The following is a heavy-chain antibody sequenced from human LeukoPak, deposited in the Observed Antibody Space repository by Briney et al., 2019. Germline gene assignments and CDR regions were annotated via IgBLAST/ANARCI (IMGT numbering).Heavy chain of an antibody. CDR3: ARRAWNWNYADYFDY. J-gene: IGHJ4*02. CDR2: IYSSGST. Sequence: PSETLSLTCTVSGGSISTYYWTWIRQPAGKGLEWIGYIYSSGSTNYNPSLRSRVSISVDTSENQFSLNLSSVTAADTAVYYCARRAWNWNYADYFDYWGQGTLVTVSS. V-gene: IGHV4-59*01. CDR1: GGSISTYY. D-gene: IGHD1-7*01.